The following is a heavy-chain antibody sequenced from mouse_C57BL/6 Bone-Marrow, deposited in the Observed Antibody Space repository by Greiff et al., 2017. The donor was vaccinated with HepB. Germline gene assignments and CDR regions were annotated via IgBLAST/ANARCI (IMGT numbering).Heavy chain of an antibody. D-gene: IGHD2-2*01. J-gene: IGHJ3*01. CDR1: GFTFSDAW. V-gene: IGHV6-6*01. CDR2: IRNKANNHAT. CDR3: TRYGYDGDWFAY. Sequence: EVQVVESGGGLVQPGGSMKLSCAASGFTFSDAWMDWVRQSPEKGLEWVAEIRNKANNHATYYAESVKGRFTISRDDSKSSVYLQMNSLRAEDTGIYYCTRYGYDGDWFAYWGQGTLVTVSA.